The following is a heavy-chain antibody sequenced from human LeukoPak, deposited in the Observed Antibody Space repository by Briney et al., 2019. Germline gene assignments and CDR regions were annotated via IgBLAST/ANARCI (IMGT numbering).Heavy chain of an antibody. CDR1: GYTFTKYD. CDR2: MNPNSGNT. CDR3: ARVTPGIAADWFDL. D-gene: IGHD6-13*01. J-gene: IGHJ5*02. V-gene: IGHV1-8*01. Sequence: ASVTVSYMASGYTFTKYDINWVRQAAGQGLEWMGWMNPNSGNTGYPQKFQGRVTMTRNTSISTAYMELSSLRSEDTAVYYCARVTPGIAADWFDLWGQGTLVTVSS.